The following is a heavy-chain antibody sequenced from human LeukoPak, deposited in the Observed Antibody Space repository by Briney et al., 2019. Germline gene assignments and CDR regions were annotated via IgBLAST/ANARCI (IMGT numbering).Heavy chain of an antibody. D-gene: IGHD2-2*03. Sequence: GGSLRLSCAASGFTFSSYAMHWVRQAPGKGLEWVAVISYGGSNKYYADSVKGRFTISRDNSKNTLYPQMNSLRAEDTAVYYRARDGLGMDVWGQGTTVTVSS. CDR3: ARDGLGMDV. V-gene: IGHV3-30*04. J-gene: IGHJ6*02. CDR2: ISYGGSNK. CDR1: GFTFSSYA.